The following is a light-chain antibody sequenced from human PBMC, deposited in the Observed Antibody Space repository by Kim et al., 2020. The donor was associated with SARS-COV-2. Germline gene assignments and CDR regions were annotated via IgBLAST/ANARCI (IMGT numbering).Light chain of an antibody. CDR1: QSVNNN. Sequence: LSVVARDRASRSGRASQSVNNNLAWYQQKPGKAPRLLIHGAFTRATGIPARFSGSGSGTEFTLTISSLQSEDFAVYYCQQYYIWYTFGQGTKLEI. V-gene: IGKV3-15*01. J-gene: IGKJ2*01. CDR2: GAF. CDR3: QQYYIWYT.